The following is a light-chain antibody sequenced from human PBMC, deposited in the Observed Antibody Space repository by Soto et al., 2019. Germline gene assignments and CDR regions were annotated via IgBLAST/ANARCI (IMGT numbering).Light chain of an antibody. CDR2: GAS. V-gene: IGKV3-20*01. J-gene: IGKJ3*01. CDR1: QSVSSSY. Sequence: EIVLSQSPGTLSLSPGERATLSCRASQSVSSSYFAWYQQKPGQAPRLLIYGASSRATGIPDRFSGSGSGTAFTLTISRLEPEDFALYYCQQYGSSPFTFGPGTKVDIK. CDR3: QQYGSSPFT.